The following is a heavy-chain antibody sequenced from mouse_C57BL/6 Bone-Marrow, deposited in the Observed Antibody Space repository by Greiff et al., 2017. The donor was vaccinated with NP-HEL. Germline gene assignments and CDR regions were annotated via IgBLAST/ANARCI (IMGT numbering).Heavy chain of an antibody. CDR3: ASLIYYYGSSYLFDY. CDR2: IYPGDGDT. D-gene: IGHD1-1*01. Sequence: VQLQQSGPELVKPGASVKISCKASGYAFSSSWMNWVKQRPGKGLEWIGRIYPGDGDTNYNGKFKGKATLTADKSSSTAYMQLSSLTSEDSAVYFCASLIYYYGSSYLFDYWGQGTTLTVAS. CDR1: GYAFSSSW. J-gene: IGHJ2*01. V-gene: IGHV1-82*01.